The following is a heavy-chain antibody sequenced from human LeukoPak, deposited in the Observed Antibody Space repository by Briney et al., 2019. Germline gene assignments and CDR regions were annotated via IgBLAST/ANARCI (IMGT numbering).Heavy chain of an antibody. Sequence: GRCLRLSCAASGFTFSSYGMHWVRQAPGKGLERGAVISYDGSNKYYADSVKGRFTISRDNSKNTLYLQMNSLRAEDTAVYYCAKDHEKGGGDSHWEHYYYYGMDVWGQGTTVTVSS. CDR3: AKDHEKGGGDSHWEHYYYYGMDV. J-gene: IGHJ6*02. CDR1: GFTFSSYG. D-gene: IGHD2-21*02. CDR2: ISYDGSNK. V-gene: IGHV3-30*18.